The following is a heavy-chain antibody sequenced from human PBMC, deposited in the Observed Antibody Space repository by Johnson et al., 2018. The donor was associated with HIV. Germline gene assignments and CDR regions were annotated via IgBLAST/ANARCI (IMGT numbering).Heavy chain of an antibody. J-gene: IGHJ3*02. CDR2: VRYDGNKK. Sequence: QVQLVESEGAVVQPGGSLRLSCSTSGFFFDNYGMHWVRQAPGKGLEWVAFVRYDGNKKYYADSVKGRFTISRDNPKKTVYLQINSLRPEDTAVYYCAKGEAQEGWIQLLLYAFDIWGQGTTVTVSS. CDR1: GFFFDNYG. V-gene: IGHV3-30*02. CDR3: AKGEAQEGWIQLLLYAFDI. D-gene: IGHD5-18*01.